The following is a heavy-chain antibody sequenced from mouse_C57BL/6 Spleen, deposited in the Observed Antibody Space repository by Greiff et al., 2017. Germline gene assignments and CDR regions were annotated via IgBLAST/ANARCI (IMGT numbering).Heavy chain of an antibody. V-gene: IGHV5-9*01. CDR1: GFTFSSYT. CDR3: ARPRDSSGYSWFAY. Sequence: EVKLMESGGGLVKPGGSLKLSCAASGFTFSSYTMSWVRQTPEKRLAWVATISGGGGNTYYPDSVKGRFTISRDNAKNTLYLQMSSLRSEDTALYYCARPRDSSGYSWFAYWGQGTLVTVSA. D-gene: IGHD3-2*02. CDR2: ISGGGGNT. J-gene: IGHJ3*01.